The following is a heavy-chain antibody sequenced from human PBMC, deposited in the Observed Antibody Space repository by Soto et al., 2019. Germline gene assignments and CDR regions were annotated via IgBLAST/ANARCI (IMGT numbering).Heavy chain of an antibody. CDR2: ITTTSTVI. J-gene: IGHJ6*02. CDR3: AGLDPTSGAMDV. D-gene: IGHD5-12*01. Sequence: EVQLVESGGGLVQPGGSLRLSCAASEFTFSSYSMNWVRQAPGKGLEWVSYITTTSTVIYYTDSVKGRFTISRDNAENSLYLQMNSLRDADTAVYYCAGLDPTSGAMDVWGQGTTVTVSS. CDR1: EFTFSSYS. V-gene: IGHV3-48*02.